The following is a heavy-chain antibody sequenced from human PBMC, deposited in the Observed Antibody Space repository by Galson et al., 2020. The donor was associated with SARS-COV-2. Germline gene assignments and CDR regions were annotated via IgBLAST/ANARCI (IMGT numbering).Heavy chain of an antibody. CDR3: ARDAAGDFWGGYYRAGYWYFDL. CDR1: GFTFSSYS. D-gene: IGHD3-3*01. Sequence: KIGESLKISCAASGFTFSSYSMNWVRQAPGKGLEWVSSISSSSSYIYYADSVKGRFTISRDNAKNSLYLQMNSLRAEDTAVYYCARDAAGDFWGGYYRAGYWYFDLWGRGTLVTVSS. V-gene: IGHV3-21*01. J-gene: IGHJ2*01. CDR2: ISSSSSYI.